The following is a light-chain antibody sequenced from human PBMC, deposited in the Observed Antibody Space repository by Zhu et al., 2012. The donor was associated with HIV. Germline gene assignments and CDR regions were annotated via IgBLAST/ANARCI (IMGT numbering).Light chain of an antibody. V-gene: IGKV3-20*01. CDR2: AAS. Sequence: EVVLTQSPGTLSLSPGERATLSCRASQKIGSSYLAWYQQKPGQAPRPLIYAASLRATDIPDRFSGSGSGTDFTLTVSRLEPEDFAVYYCHQYGSSPDTFGQGTKLEI. CDR3: HQYGSSPDT. CDR1: QKIGSSY. J-gene: IGKJ2*01.